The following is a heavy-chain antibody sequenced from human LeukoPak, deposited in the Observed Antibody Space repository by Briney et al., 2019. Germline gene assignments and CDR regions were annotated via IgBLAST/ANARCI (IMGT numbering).Heavy chain of an antibody. CDR3: ARAFSDDSSGWTAFDI. V-gene: IGHV3-7*03. D-gene: IGHD3-22*01. CDR1: GFTFSSYW. Sequence: GGSLRLSCAASGFTFSSYWMSWVRQAPGKGLEWVANIKQDGSEKYYVDSVKGRFTISRDNAKKSVYLQMNSLRAEDTAMYYCARAFSDDSSGWTAFDIWGQGTMVTVSS. CDR2: IKQDGSEK. J-gene: IGHJ3*02.